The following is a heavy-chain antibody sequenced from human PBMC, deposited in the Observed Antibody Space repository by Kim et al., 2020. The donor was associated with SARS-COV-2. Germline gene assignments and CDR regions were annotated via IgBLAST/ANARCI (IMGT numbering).Heavy chain of an antibody. D-gene: IGHD1-20*01. CDR2: INPSGGST. J-gene: IGHJ5*02. Sequence: ASVKVSCKASGYTFTSYYMHWVRQAPGQGLEWMGIINPSGGSTSYAQKFQGRVTMTRDTSTSTVYMELSSLRSEDTAVYYCARATGGEYNWNDNWFDPWGQGTLVTVSS. CDR1: GYTFTSYY. CDR3: ARATGGEYNWNDNWFDP. V-gene: IGHV1-46*01.